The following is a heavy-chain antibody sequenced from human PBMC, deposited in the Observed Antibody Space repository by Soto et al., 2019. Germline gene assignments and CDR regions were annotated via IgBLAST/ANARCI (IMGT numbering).Heavy chain of an antibody. Sequence: QVQLQESGPGLVKPSQTLSLTCTVSGGSISSGGYYWSWIRQHPGKGLEWIGYIYYSGSTYDNPSLKSRVTISVDTSKNQFSLKLSSVTAADTAVYYCARDQGGITMVRGRAAWFDPWGQGTLVTVSS. V-gene: IGHV4-31*03. D-gene: IGHD3-10*01. J-gene: IGHJ5*02. CDR2: IYYSGST. CDR1: GGSISSGGYY. CDR3: ARDQGGITMVRGRAAWFDP.